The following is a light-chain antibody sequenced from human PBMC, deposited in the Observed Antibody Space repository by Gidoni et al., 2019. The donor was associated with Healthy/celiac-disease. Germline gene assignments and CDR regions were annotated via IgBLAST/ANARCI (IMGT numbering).Light chain of an antibody. V-gene: IGKV1-27*01. CDR2: AAS. Sequence: DIRMTQSPSSLSASVGDRVTITCRASQGISNYLAWYQQKPGKVPKLLIYAASTLQSGVPSRFSGSGSGTDLTLTISSLQPEDVATYYCQKYNSAPRGFTFGPGTKVDIK. CDR1: QGISNY. CDR3: QKYNSAPRGFT. J-gene: IGKJ3*01.